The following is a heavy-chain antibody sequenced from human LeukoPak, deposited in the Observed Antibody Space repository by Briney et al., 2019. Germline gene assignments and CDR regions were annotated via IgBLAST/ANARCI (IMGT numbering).Heavy chain of an antibody. Sequence: PGGTLRLSCVASGFTFSSYAMNWVRQAPGKGLEWVSSINGSGDRTYYADSVKGRFTISRDNSKNTLYLQMNSLRAEDTAVYYCAKNYDSSYYYMDVWGKGATVTVSS. V-gene: IGHV3-23*01. CDR3: AKNYDSSYYYMDV. J-gene: IGHJ6*03. CDR1: GFTFSSYA. CDR2: INGSGDRT. D-gene: IGHD1-7*01.